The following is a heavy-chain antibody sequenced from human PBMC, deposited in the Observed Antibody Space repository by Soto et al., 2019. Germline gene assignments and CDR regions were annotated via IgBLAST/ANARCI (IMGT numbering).Heavy chain of an antibody. CDR1: GGSISTYY. CDR3: ARGGGTGNWFDP. Sequence: SETLSLTCTVSGGSISTYYWIWIRQAPGKGLEWIGYILYSGSTNYNPSLNSRVTMSLDTSKNQFSLKLSSVTTADMAVYYCARGGGTGNWFDPWSRGSLVTAPQ. CDR2: ILYSGST. J-gene: IGHJ5*02. V-gene: IGHV4-59*01. D-gene: IGHD7-27*01.